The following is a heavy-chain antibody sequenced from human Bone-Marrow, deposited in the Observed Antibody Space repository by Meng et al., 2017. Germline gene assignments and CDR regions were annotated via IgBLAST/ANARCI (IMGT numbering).Heavy chain of an antibody. J-gene: IGHJ4*02. CDR2: INWNGGSK. CDR1: GFTFDDYG. V-gene: IGHV3-20*04. D-gene: IGHD4-23*01. Sequence: GESLKISCAASGFTFDDYGMSWVRQAPGKGLERVSGINWNGGSKGYADSVKGRYTISRDNAKNSLYLQMNSLRAEDTALYYCARSYGGKVWGQGTLVTVSS. CDR3: ARSYGGKV.